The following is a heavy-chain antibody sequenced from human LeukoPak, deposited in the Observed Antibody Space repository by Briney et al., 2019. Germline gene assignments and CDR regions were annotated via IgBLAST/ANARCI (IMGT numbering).Heavy chain of an antibody. J-gene: IGHJ6*03. Sequence: GGSLRLSCAASGFTFSSYWMSWVRQAPGKGLEWVAVISYDGSNKYYADSVKGRFTISRDNSKNTLYLQMNSLRAEDTAVYYCARDEAARPIYYYMDVWGKGTTVTVSS. CDR1: GFTFSSYW. CDR2: ISYDGSNK. D-gene: IGHD6-6*01. CDR3: ARDEAARPIYYYMDV. V-gene: IGHV3-30-3*01.